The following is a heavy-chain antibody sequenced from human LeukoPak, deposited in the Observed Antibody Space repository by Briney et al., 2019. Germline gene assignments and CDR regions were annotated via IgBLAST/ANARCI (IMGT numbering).Heavy chain of an antibody. CDR1: GGSISRSSFY. V-gene: IGHV4-39*01. CDR2: IYYSGNT. CDR3: ARGLSSSSWYNWFDP. D-gene: IGHD6-13*01. J-gene: IGHJ5*02. Sequence: SETLSLTCTVSGGSISRSSFYWGWIRQPPGKGLEWIGSIYYSGNTYYNPSLKSRVTISVDTSKNQFSLKLSSVTAAYTAVYYCARGLSSSSWYNWFDPWGQGTLVIVSS.